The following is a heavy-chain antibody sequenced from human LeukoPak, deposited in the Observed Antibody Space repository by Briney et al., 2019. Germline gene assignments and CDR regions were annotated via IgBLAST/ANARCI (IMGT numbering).Heavy chain of an antibody. D-gene: IGHD6-6*01. Sequence: GGSLRLSCAASGFTFSSYSMNWVRQAPGKGLEWVASIKQDGSEKYFVDSVKGRFTIFRDNTENSLYLQMNSLRAEDTAIYYCARQSITAYSLNFNYWGQGILVTVSS. CDR1: GFTFSSYS. V-gene: IGHV3-7*01. CDR2: IKQDGSEK. J-gene: IGHJ4*02. CDR3: ARQSITAYSLNFNY.